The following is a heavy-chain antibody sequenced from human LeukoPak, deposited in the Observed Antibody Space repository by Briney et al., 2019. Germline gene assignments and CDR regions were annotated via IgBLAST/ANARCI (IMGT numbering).Heavy chain of an antibody. D-gene: IGHD3-10*02. V-gene: IGHV3-7*01. CDR3: AELGITMIGGV. Sequence: GGSLRLSCAASRFSFSSYWMSWVRQAPGKGLEWVANIKQDGSEKYYVDSVKGRFTISRDNAKNSLYLQMNSLRAEDTAVYYCAELGITMIGGVWGKGTTVTISS. CDR2: IKQDGSEK. J-gene: IGHJ6*04. CDR1: RFSFSSYW.